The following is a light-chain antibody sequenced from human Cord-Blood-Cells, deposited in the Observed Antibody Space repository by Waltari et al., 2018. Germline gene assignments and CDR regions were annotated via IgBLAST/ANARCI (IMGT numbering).Light chain of an antibody. Sequence: SYELTQPPSVSVSPGQTARNTCPGDAFPKQYAYWYQQKPGQAPVLVIYKDSERPSGIPERFSGSSSGTTVTLTISGVQAEDEADYYCQSADSSGTYVVFGGGTKLTVL. CDR2: KDS. CDR1: AFPKQY. J-gene: IGLJ2*01. V-gene: IGLV3-25*03. CDR3: QSADSSGTYVV.